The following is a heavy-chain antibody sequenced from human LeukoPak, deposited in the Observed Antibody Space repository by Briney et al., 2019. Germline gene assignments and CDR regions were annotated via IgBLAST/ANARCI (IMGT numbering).Heavy chain of an antibody. CDR3: ARDRSTSAAGDTY. Sequence: GGSLRLSCAASGFTFSDYWMHWVRQAPGKGLVWVSRVNRDGSSTSYADSVKGRFTISRDNAKNTLSLQMNSLRAEDTAVHYCARDRSTSAAGDTYWGQGTLVTVSS. V-gene: IGHV3-74*01. D-gene: IGHD6-13*01. CDR2: VNRDGSST. J-gene: IGHJ4*02. CDR1: GFTFSDYW.